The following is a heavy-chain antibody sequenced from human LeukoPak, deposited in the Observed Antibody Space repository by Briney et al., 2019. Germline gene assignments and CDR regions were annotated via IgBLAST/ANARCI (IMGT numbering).Heavy chain of an antibody. J-gene: IGHJ6*03. D-gene: IGHD3-10*01. Sequence: ASVKLSCKASGYTFTSYGISWVRHAPGQGLEWMGRISAYNGNTNYAQKLQGRVTMTTDTSTSTAYMELRSLRSDDTAVYYCARGREITMVRGVLYYYYYMDVWGKGTTVTVSS. CDR1: GYTFTSYG. CDR2: ISAYNGNT. V-gene: IGHV1-18*01. CDR3: ARGREITMVRGVLYYYYYMDV.